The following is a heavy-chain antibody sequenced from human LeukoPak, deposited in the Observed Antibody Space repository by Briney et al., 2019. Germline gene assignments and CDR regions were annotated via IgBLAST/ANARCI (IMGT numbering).Heavy chain of an antibody. CDR2: INHSGST. CDR3: ASYAAGGGGLDY. D-gene: IGHD6-13*01. J-gene: IGHJ4*02. Sequence: TSETLSLTCAVYGGSFSGYYWSWIRQPPGKGLEWIGEINHSGSTSYNPSLKSRVTISVDTSKNQFSLKLSSVTAADTAVYYCASYAAGGGGLDYWGQGTLVTVSS. CDR1: GGSFSGYY. V-gene: IGHV4-34*01.